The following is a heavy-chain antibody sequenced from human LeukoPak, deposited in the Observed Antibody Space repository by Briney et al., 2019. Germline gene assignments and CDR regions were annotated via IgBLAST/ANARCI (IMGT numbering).Heavy chain of an antibody. V-gene: IGHV4-34*01. CDR3: ARVSSWYRKDAFDI. CDR1: GGSFSGYY. J-gene: IGHJ3*02. D-gene: IGHD6-13*01. CDR2: INHSGST. Sequence: SETLSLTCAVYGGSFSGYYWSWIRQPPGKGLEWIGEINHSGSTNYNPSLKSRVTISVDTSKNQFSLKLSSVTAADTAVYYCARVSSWYRKDAFDIWGQGTMVTVSS.